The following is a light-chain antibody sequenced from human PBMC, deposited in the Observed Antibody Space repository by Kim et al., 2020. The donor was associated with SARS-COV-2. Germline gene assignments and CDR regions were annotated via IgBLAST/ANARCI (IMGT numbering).Light chain of an antibody. CDR2: AKD. CDR3: KSRDSRGKVV. J-gene: IGLJ2*01. CDR1: SLRQYY. V-gene: IGLV3-19*01. Sequence: SSELTQDPAVSVALGQTVRITCQGDSLRQYYATWYQQKARQAPVLVFYAKDKRPSGVPDRFSGSTSGNTASLTITGAQAADEADYYCKSRDSRGKVVFGGGTQLTVL.